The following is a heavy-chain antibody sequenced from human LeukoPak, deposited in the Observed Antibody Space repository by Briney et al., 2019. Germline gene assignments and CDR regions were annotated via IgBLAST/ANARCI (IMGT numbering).Heavy chain of an antibody. CDR1: GYTFTSYY. V-gene: IGHV1-46*01. Sequence: ASVKVSCKASGYTFTSYYMHWVRQPPAQGLEWMGIINPSGGSTSYAQKFQGRVTMTRDTSTSTVYMELSSLRSEDTAVYYCARSLHYYDSSGYSLVEDYWGQGTLVTVSS. CDR2: INPSGGST. J-gene: IGHJ4*02. CDR3: ARSLHYYDSSGYSLVEDY. D-gene: IGHD3-22*01.